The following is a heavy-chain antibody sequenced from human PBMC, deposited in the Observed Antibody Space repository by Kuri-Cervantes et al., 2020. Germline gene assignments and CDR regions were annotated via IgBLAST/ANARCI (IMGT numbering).Heavy chain of an antibody. J-gene: IGHJ6*02. CDR2: IYHSGST. V-gene: IGHV4-30-2*01. Sequence: SCAVSGGSISSGGYSWSWIRQPPGKGLEWIGYIYHSGSTYYNPSLKSRVTISVDRSKNQFSLKLSSVTAADTAVYYCARRRASASYGMDVWGQGTTVTVSS. CDR3: ARRRASASYGMDV. CDR1: GGSISSGGYS.